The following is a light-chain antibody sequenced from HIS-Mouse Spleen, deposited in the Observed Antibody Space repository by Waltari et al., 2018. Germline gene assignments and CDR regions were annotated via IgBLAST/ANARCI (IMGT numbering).Light chain of an antibody. Sequence: QSALTQPASVSGSPGQSITISCTGTSSDVGGYNYVSWYQQYPGKAPKLMIYEVSNRPSGGSNRFSGSKSGNTASLTISGLQAEDEADYYCSSYTSSSSWVFGGGTKLTVL. CDR3: SSYTSSSSWV. V-gene: IGLV2-14*01. CDR2: EVS. CDR1: SSDVGGYNY. J-gene: IGLJ3*02.